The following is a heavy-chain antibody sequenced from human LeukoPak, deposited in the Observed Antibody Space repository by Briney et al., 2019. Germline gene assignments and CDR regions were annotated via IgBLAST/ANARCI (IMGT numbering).Heavy chain of an antibody. CDR2: INSDGTTT. CDR3: AVSNGGYGP. CDR1: AFNFTAYW. Sequence: GGSLRLSCASSAFNFTAYWMHWVRQDPRQGLLWVARINSDGTTTNYADSVKGRFTISRDNAKNTLFLQMNSPRAEDTAVYFCAVSNGGYGPWGQGALVTVSS. V-gene: IGHV3-74*01. J-gene: IGHJ5*02. D-gene: IGHD5-12*01.